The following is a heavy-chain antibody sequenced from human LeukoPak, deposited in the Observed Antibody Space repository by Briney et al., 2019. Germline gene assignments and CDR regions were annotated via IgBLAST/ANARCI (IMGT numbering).Heavy chain of an antibody. CDR1: GYSISSGYY. Sequence: SETLSLTCTVSGYSISSGYYWGWIRQPPGKGLEWIGSIYHSGSTYYNPSLKSRVTISVDTSKNQFSLKLSSVTAADTAVYYCARDRGGYCSGGSCRPDYYFDYWGQGTLVTVSS. CDR3: ARDRGGYCSGGSCRPDYYFDY. V-gene: IGHV4-38-2*02. D-gene: IGHD2-15*01. CDR2: IYHSGST. J-gene: IGHJ4*02.